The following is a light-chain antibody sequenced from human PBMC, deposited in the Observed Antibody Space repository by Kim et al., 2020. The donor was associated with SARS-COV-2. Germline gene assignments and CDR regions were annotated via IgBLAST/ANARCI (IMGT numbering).Light chain of an antibody. V-gene: IGKV3-20*01. Sequence: EIVLTQSPSTLSLSPGEGATLSCRASQTVRGNYVAWYQQRPGQAPRPLIYGASRRATDVPDRFSASGSGTDFTLTISRLEPDDFGVYYCQQDGSAPDTFGQGTKLEI. J-gene: IGKJ2*01. CDR2: GAS. CDR1: QTVRGNY. CDR3: QQDGSAPDT.